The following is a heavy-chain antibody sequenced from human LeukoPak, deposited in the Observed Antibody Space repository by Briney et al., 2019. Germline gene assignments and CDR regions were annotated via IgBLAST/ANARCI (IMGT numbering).Heavy chain of an antibody. D-gene: IGHD3-22*01. J-gene: IGHJ4*02. Sequence: GGSLRLSCAASGFTFSSYAMSWVRQAPGKGLEWVSAISGSGGSTYYADSVKGRFTISRDNSKNTLYLQMNSLRAEDTAVYYCAKVSFRYYYDSSGYSHDYWGQGTLVTVSS. V-gene: IGHV3-23*01. CDR1: GFTFSSYA. CDR3: AKVSFRYYYDSSGYSHDY. CDR2: ISGSGGST.